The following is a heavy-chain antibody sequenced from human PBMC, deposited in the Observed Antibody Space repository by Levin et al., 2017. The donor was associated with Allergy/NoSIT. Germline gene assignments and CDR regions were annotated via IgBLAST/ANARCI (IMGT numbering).Heavy chain of an antibody. CDR2: LGYSGTNT. J-gene: IGHJ6*02. V-gene: IGHV3-23*01. CDR1: GFTFSNNA. CDR3: AKPPHRDVWSGYSAYGMDV. Sequence: LPGGSLRLSCAASGFTFSNNAMTWVRQAPGKGLEWVSALGYSGTNTYYADSVKGRFTISRDNSKNTVYLQMNSLRAEDTAVYYCAKPPHRDVWSGYSAYGMDVWGQGTTVTVSS. D-gene: IGHD3-3*01.